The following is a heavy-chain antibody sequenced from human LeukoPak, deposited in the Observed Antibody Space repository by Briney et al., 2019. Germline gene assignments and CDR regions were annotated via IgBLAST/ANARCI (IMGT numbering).Heavy chain of an antibody. CDR1: QFTFSSYA. CDR3: ARVGYSPADLGAFDI. J-gene: IGHJ3*02. CDR2: ISGSGGST. V-gene: IGHV3-23*01. Sequence: GGSLRLSCAASQFTFSSYAMTWVRQAPGKGLEWVSTISGSGGSTYYADSVKGRSTVSRDNSKNTLFLQMNSLRAEDTAVYYCARVGYSPADLGAFDIWGQGTMVTVSS. D-gene: IGHD2-2*01.